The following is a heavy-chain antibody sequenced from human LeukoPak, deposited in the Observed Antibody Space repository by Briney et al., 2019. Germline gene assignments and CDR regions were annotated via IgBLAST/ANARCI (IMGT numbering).Heavy chain of an antibody. J-gene: IGHJ4*02. CDR1: GFTFSDYY. V-gene: IGHV3-11*01. D-gene: IGHD3-9*01. Sequence: GGSLRLSCAASGFTFSDYYMSWIRQAPGKGLEWVSYISSSGSTIYYADSVKGRFTISRDTSKNTLSLQINSLRAEDTAVYYCARAVEYYDILTGYAQYYFDYWGRGTLVTV. CDR3: ARAVEYYDILTGYAQYYFDY. CDR2: ISSSGSTI.